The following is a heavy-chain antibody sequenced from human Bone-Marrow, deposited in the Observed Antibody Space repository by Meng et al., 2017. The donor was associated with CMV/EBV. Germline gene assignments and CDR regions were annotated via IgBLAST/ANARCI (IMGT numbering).Heavy chain of an antibody. V-gene: IGHV3-23*01. J-gene: IGHJ4*02. CDR2: TSGSGGRT. D-gene: IGHD6-6*01. Sequence: GESLKISCAASGFTFSSYAMSWVRQAPGKGLEWVSVTSGSGGRTYYADSVKGRFTISRDNSKNTLYLQMNSLRAEDTAVYYCAKDLMGSSGRGYFDYWGQGTRVTGSS. CDR3: AKDLMGSSGRGYFDY. CDR1: GFTFSSYA.